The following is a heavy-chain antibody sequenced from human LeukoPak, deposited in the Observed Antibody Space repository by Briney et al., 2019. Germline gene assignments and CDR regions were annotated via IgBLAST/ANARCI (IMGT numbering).Heavy chain of an antibody. V-gene: IGHV3-23*01. CDR2: ISGSGGST. Sequence: GGSLRLSCAASGFTFSSYARSSRRQAPGKGLERVSAISGSGGSTYYADSVKGRFTISRDNSKNTLYLQMNSLRAEDTAVYYCAKENIVVVPAANPYGLFDYWGQGTLVTVSS. CDR3: AKENIVVVPAANPYGLFDY. D-gene: IGHD2-2*01. CDR1: GFTFSSYA. J-gene: IGHJ4*02.